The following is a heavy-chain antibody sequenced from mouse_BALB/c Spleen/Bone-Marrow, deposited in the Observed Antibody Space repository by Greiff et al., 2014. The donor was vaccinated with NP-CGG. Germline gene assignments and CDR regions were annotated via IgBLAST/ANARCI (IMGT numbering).Heavy chain of an antibody. CDR3: AGGGGYYYAMDY. Sequence: VQLKDSGGGLVKPGGSLKLSCAASGFTFSSYAMSWVRQTPEKRLEWVASISSGGSTYYPDSVKGRFTISRDNARNILYLQMSSLRSEDTAMYYCAGGGGYYYAMDYWGQGTSVTVSS. CDR1: GFTFSSYA. J-gene: IGHJ4*01. CDR2: ISSGGST. V-gene: IGHV5-6-5*01.